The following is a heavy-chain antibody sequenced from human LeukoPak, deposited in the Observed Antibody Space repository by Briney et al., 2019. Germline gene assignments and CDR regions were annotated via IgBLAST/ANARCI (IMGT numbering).Heavy chain of an antibody. CDR2: TYYRSKWYN. Sequence: SQTLSLTCAISGDSVSSNSAAWNRIRQSPSRGLEWLGRTYYRSKWYNDYAVSVKSRITINPDTSKNQFSLQLNSVTPEDTAVYYCANGDGANPDAFDIWGQGTMVTVSS. J-gene: IGHJ3*02. CDR3: ANGDGANPDAFDI. V-gene: IGHV6-1*01. CDR1: GDSVSSNSAA. D-gene: IGHD4/OR15-4a*01.